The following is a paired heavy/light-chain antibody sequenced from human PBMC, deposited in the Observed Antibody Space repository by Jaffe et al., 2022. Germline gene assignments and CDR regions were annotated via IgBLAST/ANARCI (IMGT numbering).Heavy chain of an antibody. CDR2: IFWDDDK. D-gene: IGHD3-16*01. CDR3: THSLPEMLTIGPPGHWYFDL. V-gene: IGHV2-5*02. Sequence: QITLKESGPTLVKPTQTLTLTCTFSGFSLTTSGVGVGWIRQPPGKALEWLALIFWDDDKRYSPSLNNRLTITKDTSKNQVVLTMTNMDPVDTGTYYCTHSLPEMLTIGPPGHWYFDLWGRGTLVTVSS. J-gene: IGHJ2*01. CDR1: GFSLTTSGVG.
Light chain of an antibody. V-gene: IGLV3-25*03. J-gene: IGLJ2*01. Sequence: SYELTQPPSVSVSPGQTARITCSGDALPKQYAYWYQQKPGQAPVVVIYKDTERPSGIPERFSGSSLGTTVTLTISGVQAEDEADYYCQSADSSDTFVVFGGGTKLTVL. CDR2: KDT. CDR3: QSADSSDTFVV. CDR1: ALPKQY.